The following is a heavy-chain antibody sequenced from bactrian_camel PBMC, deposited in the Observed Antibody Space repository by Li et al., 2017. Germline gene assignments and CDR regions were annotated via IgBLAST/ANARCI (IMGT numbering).Heavy chain of an antibody. CDR1: GFTFSRYA. J-gene: IGHJ6*01. V-gene: IGHV3S7*01. CDR2: IYSDGTAT. D-gene: IGHD4*01. Sequence: HVQLVESGGGAVQPGGSLRLSCAASGFTFSRYAMGWVRQAPGKGLGWLCRIYSDGTATYYADSVKGRFTISRDNAKNTVYLQMNSLKSEDTALYYCSIASLQRVPSAFGYWGQGTQVTVS. CDR3: SIASLQRVPSAFGY.